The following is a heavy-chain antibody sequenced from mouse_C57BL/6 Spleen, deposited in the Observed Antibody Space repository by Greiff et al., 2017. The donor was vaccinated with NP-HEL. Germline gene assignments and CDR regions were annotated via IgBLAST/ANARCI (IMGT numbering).Heavy chain of an antibody. D-gene: IGHD2-4*01. V-gene: IGHV1-80*01. J-gene: IGHJ3*01. CDR1: GYAFSSYW. Sequence: VQLQQSGAELVKPGASVKISCKASGYAFSSYWMNWVKQRPGKGLEWIGQIYPGDGDTNYNGKFKGKATLTADKSSSTAYMQRSSLTSEDSAVYFGAREERIYYDYDFAYWGQGTLVTVSA. CDR2: IYPGDGDT. CDR3: AREERIYYDYDFAY.